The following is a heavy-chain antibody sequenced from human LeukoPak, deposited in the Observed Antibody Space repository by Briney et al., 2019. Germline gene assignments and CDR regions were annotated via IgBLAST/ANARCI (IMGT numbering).Heavy chain of an antibody. V-gene: IGHV4-30-2*01. CDR3: ARGQGYCSSTSCMYYFDY. J-gene: IGHJ4*02. D-gene: IGHD2-2*01. CDR1: GGSISSGGYS. Sequence: PSETLSLTCAVSGGSISSGGYSWSWIRQPPGKGLEWIGYIYHSGSTYYNPSLKSRVTISVDRSKNQFSLKLSSVTAADTAVYYCARGQGYCSSTSCMYYFDYWGQGTLVTVSS. CDR2: IYHSGST.